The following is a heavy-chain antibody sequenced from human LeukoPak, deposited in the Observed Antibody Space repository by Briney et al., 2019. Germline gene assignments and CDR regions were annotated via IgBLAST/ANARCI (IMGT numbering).Heavy chain of an antibody. CDR2: ISGSGGST. CDR1: GFTFSSYA. D-gene: IGHD3-9*01. Sequence: PGGSLRLSCAASGFTFSSYAMSWVRQAPGKGLEWVSAISGSGGSTYYADSVKGRFTISRDNSKNTLYLQMNSLRAEDTAVYYCASRRRGNIFWVRYFDWLLSTYRGQGTLVTVSS. J-gene: IGHJ4*02. CDR3: ASRRRGNIFWVRYFDWLLSTY. V-gene: IGHV3-23*01.